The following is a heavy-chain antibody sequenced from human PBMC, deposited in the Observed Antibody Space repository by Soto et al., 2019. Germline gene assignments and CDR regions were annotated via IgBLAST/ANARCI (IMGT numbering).Heavy chain of an antibody. D-gene: IGHD3-10*01. CDR1: GFTFSNAW. J-gene: IGHJ4*02. Sequence: GGSLRLSCAASGFTFSNAWMSWVRQAPGKGLEWVGRVKSKRDGETTDYAAPVKGRFTISRDDSKNTLYLQMNSLKSEDTAVYYCTTVRYGSGSYYKEGRPPQFDYWGQGSLVTVSS. CDR2: VKSKRDGETT. V-gene: IGHV3-15*01. CDR3: TTVRYGSGSYYKEGRPPQFDY.